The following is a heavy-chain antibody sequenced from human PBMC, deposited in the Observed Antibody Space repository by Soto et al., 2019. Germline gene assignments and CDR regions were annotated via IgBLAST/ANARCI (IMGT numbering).Heavy chain of an antibody. V-gene: IGHV1-2*04. CDR3: AREIRSGYYKYWYFDL. CDR1: GYTFTDYY. CDR2: INPNSGGT. D-gene: IGHD3-3*01. Sequence: QVQLVQSGAEVKTPGASVKVSCKASGYTFTDYYMHWVRQAPGQGLEWMGWINPNSGGTKYAQKFQAWVTMTADTSISTAYLELSRLRSDHTAVYYCAREIRSGYYKYWYFDLWGRGTLVTVSS. J-gene: IGHJ2*01.